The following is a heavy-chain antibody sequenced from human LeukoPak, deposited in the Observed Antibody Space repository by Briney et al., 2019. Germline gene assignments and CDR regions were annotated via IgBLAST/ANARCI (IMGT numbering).Heavy chain of an antibody. CDR2: IYYSGST. D-gene: IGHD6-6*01. CDR1: GGSISSSSYY. J-gene: IGHJ5*02. Sequence: SETLSLTCTVSGGSISSSSYYWGWIRQPPGKGLEGIGSIYYSGSTYYNPSLKSRVTISVDTSKNQFSLKLSSVTAADTAVYYCARDRGVAARRYWFDPWGQGTLVTVSS. CDR3: ARDRGVAARRYWFDP. V-gene: IGHV4-39*07.